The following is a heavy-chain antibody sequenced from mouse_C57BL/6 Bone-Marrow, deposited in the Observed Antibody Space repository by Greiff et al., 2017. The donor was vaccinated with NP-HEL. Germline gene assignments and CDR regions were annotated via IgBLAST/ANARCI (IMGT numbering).Heavy chain of an antibody. V-gene: IGHV1-63*01. D-gene: IGHD2-1*01. CDR2: IYPGGGYT. CDR1: GYTFTNYW. CDR3: ARLDGKGGYFDV. J-gene: IGHJ1*03. Sequence: VQLKESGAELVRPGTSVKMSCKASGYTFTNYWIGWAKQRPGHGLEWIGDIYPGGGYTNYNEKFKGKATLTADKSSSTAYMQFSSLTSEDSAIYYCARLDGKGGYFDVWGTGTTVTVSS.